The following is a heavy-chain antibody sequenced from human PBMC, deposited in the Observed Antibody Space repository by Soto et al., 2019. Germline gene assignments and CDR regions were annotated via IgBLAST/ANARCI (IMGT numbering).Heavy chain of an antibody. Sequence: GGSLRLSCAASGFTFSSYWMSWVRQAPGKGLDWVANIKQDGSEKYYVDSVKGRFTISRDNAKNSLYLQMNSLRAEDTAVYYCARLLRYFDWLNYYYYYMDVWGKGTTVTVSS. V-gene: IGHV3-7*01. D-gene: IGHD3-9*01. CDR3: ARLLRYFDWLNYYYYYMDV. CDR2: IKQDGSEK. J-gene: IGHJ6*03. CDR1: GFTFSSYW.